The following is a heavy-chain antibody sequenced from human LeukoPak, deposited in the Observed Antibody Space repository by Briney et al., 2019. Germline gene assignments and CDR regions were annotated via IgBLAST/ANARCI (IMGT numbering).Heavy chain of an antibody. J-gene: IGHJ4*02. CDR3: ARSRYCSSTSCYGFLDY. CDR1: GFTFSTYG. D-gene: IGHD2-2*01. CDR2: IWYDGSNK. V-gene: IGHV3-33*01. Sequence: PGGSLILSCAASGFTFSTYGMHWVRQAPGKGLQWVAVIWYDGSNKQYADSVKGRFTISRDNSKNTLYLQMNSLRAEDTAVYYCARSRYCSSTSCYGFLDYWGQGTLVTVSS.